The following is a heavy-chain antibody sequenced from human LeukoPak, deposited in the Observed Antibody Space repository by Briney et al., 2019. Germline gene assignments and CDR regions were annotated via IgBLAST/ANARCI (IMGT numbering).Heavy chain of an antibody. CDR1: GGSISSSSYY. J-gene: IGHJ4*02. D-gene: IGHD3-3*01. Sequence: SETLSLACTVSGGSISSSSYYWGWIRQPPGKGLEWIGSIYYSGSTYYNPSLKSRVTISVDTSKNQFSLKLSSVTAADTAVYYCAIQPGGFLEWLQFDYWGQGTLVTVSS. CDR3: AIQPGGFLEWLQFDY. CDR2: IYYSGST. V-gene: IGHV4-39*01.